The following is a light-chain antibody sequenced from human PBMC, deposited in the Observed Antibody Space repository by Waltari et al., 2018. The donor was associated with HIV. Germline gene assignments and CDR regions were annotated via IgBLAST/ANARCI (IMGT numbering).Light chain of an antibody. CDR1: NIGSKS. CDR2: HDT. Sequence: SYVLTQSPSVSVAPGKTARITCGGKNIGSKSGNWYQQQPGQAPVMVIYHDTDRPSGIPDRFSGSNSEDTATLTIRRVEAGDEADYYCQVWDTNTDQYVIFGGGTNLAV. CDR3: QVWDTNTDQYVI. J-gene: IGLJ2*01. V-gene: IGLV3-21*01.